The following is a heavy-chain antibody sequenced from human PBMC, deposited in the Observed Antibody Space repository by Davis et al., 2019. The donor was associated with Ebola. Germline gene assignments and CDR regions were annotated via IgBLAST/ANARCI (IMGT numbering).Heavy chain of an antibody. CDR3: AKDFRFVVVPAATHDAFDI. CDR2: ISGSGGST. CDR1: GFTFSSYA. Sequence: PGGSLRLSCAASGFTFSSYAMSWVRQAPGKGLEWVSAISGSGGSTYYADSVKSRFTISRDNSKNTLYLQMNSLRAEDTAVYYCAKDFRFVVVPAATHDAFDIWGQGTMVTVSS. J-gene: IGHJ3*02. V-gene: IGHV3-23*01. D-gene: IGHD2-2*01.